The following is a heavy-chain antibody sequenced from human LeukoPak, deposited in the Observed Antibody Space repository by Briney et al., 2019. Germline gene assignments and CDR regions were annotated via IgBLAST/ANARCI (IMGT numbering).Heavy chain of an antibody. Sequence: ASVKVSCKVSGYTLTELSMHWVRQAPGKGLEWMGGFDPEGGETIYAQKFQGRVTMTEDTSTDTAYMELSSLRSEDTAVYYCATLGIAAAGTCYWGQGTLVTVSS. D-gene: IGHD6-13*01. J-gene: IGHJ4*02. CDR1: GYTLTELS. CDR2: FDPEGGET. V-gene: IGHV1-24*01. CDR3: ATLGIAAAGTCY.